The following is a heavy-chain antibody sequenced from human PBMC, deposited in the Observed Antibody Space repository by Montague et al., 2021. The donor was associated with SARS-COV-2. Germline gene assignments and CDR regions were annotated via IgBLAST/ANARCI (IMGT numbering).Heavy chain of an antibody. Sequence: SETLSLTCTVSGGSISSYYWSWIRQPPGKGLEWIGYIYYSGSTNYNPSLKSRVTISVDTSKNQFSLNLRSVTTADTAVYYCARVAELDVFSVYYYGLDVWGQGTTVTVSS. CDR1: GGSISSYY. J-gene: IGHJ6*02. D-gene: IGHD5/OR15-5a*01. CDR3: ARVAELDVFSVYYYGLDV. CDR2: IYYSGST. V-gene: IGHV4-59*01.